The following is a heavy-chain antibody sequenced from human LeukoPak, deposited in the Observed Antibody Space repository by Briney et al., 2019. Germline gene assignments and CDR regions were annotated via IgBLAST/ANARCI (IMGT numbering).Heavy chain of an antibody. CDR1: GFTFSDHY. CDR3: ARDARFLNY. D-gene: IGHD3-3*01. CDR2: IKQDRSEK. Sequence: PGGSLRLSCAASGFTFSDHYMDWVRQAPGKGLEWVANIKQDRSEKYYVDSVKGRFTISRDNAKNSLYLQMNSLRAEDTAVYYCARDARFLNYWGQGTLVTVSS. V-gene: IGHV3-7*01. J-gene: IGHJ4*02.